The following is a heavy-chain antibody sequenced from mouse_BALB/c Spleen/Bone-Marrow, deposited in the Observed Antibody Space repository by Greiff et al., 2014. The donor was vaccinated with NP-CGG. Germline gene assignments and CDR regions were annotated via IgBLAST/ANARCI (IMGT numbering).Heavy chain of an antibody. Sequence: QVQLQQSGVELVRPGSSVKISCKASGYAFSIYWMNWVKQRPGQGLEWIGQIYPGDDDTDYNGKFKGKATLTADRSSSTAYMQLNSLTSEDSAVYFCARGGISIDYWGQGTTLTVSS. CDR2: IYPGDDDT. CDR3: ARGGISIDY. V-gene: IGHV1-80*01. CDR1: GYAFSIYW. J-gene: IGHJ2*01.